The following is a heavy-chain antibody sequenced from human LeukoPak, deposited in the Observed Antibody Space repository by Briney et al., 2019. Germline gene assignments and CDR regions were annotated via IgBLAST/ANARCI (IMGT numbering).Heavy chain of an antibody. V-gene: IGHV1-24*01. CDR1: GYTLTELS. Sequence: GASVKVSCKVSGYTLTELSMHWVRQAPGKGLEWMGGFDPEDGETIYAQKFQGRVTMTEDTSTDTAYMELSSQRSEDTAVYYCATDLAAAGNFYFDYWGQGTLVTVSS. D-gene: IGHD6-13*01. CDR2: FDPEDGET. J-gene: IGHJ4*02. CDR3: ATDLAAAGNFYFDY.